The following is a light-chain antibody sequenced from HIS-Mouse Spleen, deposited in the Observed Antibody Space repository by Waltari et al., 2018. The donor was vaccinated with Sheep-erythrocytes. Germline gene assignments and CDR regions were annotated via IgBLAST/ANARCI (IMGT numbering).Light chain of an antibody. CDR1: SSDVGISNL. J-gene: IGLJ3*02. CDR2: EGS. V-gene: IGLV2-23*01. CDR3: CSYAGSSTPWV. Sequence: QSALTQPASVSGSPGPSITISCTGTSSDVGISNLVSWYQQHPGKAPKLMIYEGSKRPSGVSNRFSGSKSGNTASLTISGLQAEDEADYYCCSYAGSSTPWVFGGGTKLTVL.